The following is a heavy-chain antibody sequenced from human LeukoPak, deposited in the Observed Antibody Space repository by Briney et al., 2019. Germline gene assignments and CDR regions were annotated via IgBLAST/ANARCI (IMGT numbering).Heavy chain of an antibody. D-gene: IGHD3-22*01. Sequence: SETLSLTCTVSGGSISSYYWSWIRQPAGKGLEWIGRIYTSGSTNYNPSLKSRVTMSVDTSKNQFSLKLSSVTAADTAVYYCARQDDSSGYYGDYFDYWGQGTLVTVSS. V-gene: IGHV4-4*07. CDR3: ARQDDSSGYYGDYFDY. J-gene: IGHJ4*02. CDR2: IYTSGST. CDR1: GGSISSYY.